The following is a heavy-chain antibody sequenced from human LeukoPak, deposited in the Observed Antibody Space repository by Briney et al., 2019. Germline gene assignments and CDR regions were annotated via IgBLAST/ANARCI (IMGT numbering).Heavy chain of an antibody. D-gene: IGHD1-26*01. Sequence: GSLRLSCAASGFTFITYGMSWIRQPPGKGLEWIGEINQSGSTNYNPSLKSRVTISVDTSKNHFSLKLSSVTAADTAVYYCARGALKWELPPIRARKSYYFDYWGQGTLVTVSS. V-gene: IGHV4-34*01. CDR1: GFTFITYG. CDR2: INQSGST. CDR3: ARGALKWELPPIRARKSYYFDY. J-gene: IGHJ4*02.